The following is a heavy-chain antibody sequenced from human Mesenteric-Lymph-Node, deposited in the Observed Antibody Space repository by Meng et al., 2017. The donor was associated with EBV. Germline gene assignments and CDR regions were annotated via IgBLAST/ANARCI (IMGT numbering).Heavy chain of an antibody. J-gene: IGHJ4*02. CDR3: TATNFDY. CDR1: GFTLSREAW. Sequence: LVGSGGGLAKPGGSLRLSCAASGFTLSREAWMNWVRQAPGMGLEWVGRIKITTDGATTDYAEPVKGRFTISRDDSENTLYLQMDSLETEDTAVYYCTATNFDYWGQGTLVTVSS. V-gene: IGHV3-15*01. CDR2: IKITTDGATT.